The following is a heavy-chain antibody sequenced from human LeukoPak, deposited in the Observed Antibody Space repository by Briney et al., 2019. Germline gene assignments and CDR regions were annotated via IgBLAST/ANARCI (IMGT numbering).Heavy chain of an antibody. V-gene: IGHV3-30*04. Sequence: PGGSLRLSCAASGFTFSSYAIHWVRQAPGKGLEWVAVISFDGTDAFYADSVKGRFTISRDNSKNTLYLQMNSLRAEDTAVYYCARGEYSGYDTLFDYWGQGTLVTVSS. D-gene: IGHD5-12*01. J-gene: IGHJ4*02. CDR2: ISFDGTDA. CDR3: ARGEYSGYDTLFDY. CDR1: GFTFSSYA.